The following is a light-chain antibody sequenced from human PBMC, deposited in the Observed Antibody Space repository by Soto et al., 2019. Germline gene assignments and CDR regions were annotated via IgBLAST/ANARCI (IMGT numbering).Light chain of an antibody. J-gene: IGKJ5*01. CDR1: QSISRF. CDR2: AAS. Sequence: DIQMTQSPSSLSASVGDRVTITCRASQSISRFLNWYQQKPGKAPKLLIYAASSLQSGVPSRFSGSGSGTDFTLTISSLQPEDVATYYCQQSYSPPPVTFGQGTRLEIK. CDR3: QQSYSPPPVT. V-gene: IGKV1-39*01.